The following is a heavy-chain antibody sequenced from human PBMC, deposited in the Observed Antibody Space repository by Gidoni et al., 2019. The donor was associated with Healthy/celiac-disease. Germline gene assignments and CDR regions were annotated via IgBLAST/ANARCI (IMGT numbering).Heavy chain of an antibody. CDR3: AKAVDPYSSGWST. CDR2: ISWDGGST. D-gene: IGHD6-19*01. J-gene: IGHJ5*02. CDR1: GFTFDDYT. Sequence: EVQLVESGGVVVQPGGSLRLSCAASGFTFDDYTMHWVRQAPGKGLEWVSLISWDGGSTYYADSGKGRFTISRDNSKNSLYLRMNSLRTEDTALYYCAKAVDPYSSGWSTWGQGTLVTVSS. V-gene: IGHV3-43*01.